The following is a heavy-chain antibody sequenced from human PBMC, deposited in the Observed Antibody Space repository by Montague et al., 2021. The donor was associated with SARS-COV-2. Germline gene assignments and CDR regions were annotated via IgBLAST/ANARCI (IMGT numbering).Heavy chain of an antibody. Sequence: PPLVKPTQTLTLTCTFSGFSLSTSGMCVSWIRQPPGKALEWLAXXXWXXXKYXSTSLKTRLTISKDTSKNQVVLTMTNMDPVDTATYYCARIFDSSWPTFDYWGQGTLVTVSS. CDR3: ARIFDSSWPTFDY. CDR2: XXWXXXK. D-gene: IGHD6-13*01. V-gene: IGHV2-70*01. J-gene: IGHJ4*02. CDR1: GFSLSTSGMC.